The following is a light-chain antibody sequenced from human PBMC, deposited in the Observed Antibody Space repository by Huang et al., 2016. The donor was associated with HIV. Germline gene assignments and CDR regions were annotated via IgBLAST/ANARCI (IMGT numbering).Light chain of an antibody. CDR1: QSVRGK. CDR3: QQYESWPPLT. J-gene: IGKJ4*01. CDR2: ATS. V-gene: IGKV3-15*01. Sequence: EIVMTQSPDTLSVSPGERATLSCRASQSVRGKLAWYQQKPGQAPRLLLHATSTRAAGVPARCSGSGSGTEFTLTISSLQSEDCGVYYCQQYESWPPLTFGGGTKVEIK.